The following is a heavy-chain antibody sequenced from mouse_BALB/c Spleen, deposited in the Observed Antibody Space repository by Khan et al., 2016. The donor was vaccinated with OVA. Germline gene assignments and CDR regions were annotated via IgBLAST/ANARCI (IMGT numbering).Heavy chain of an antibody. Sequence: QVQLQQSGAELARPGASVKMSCKASGYTFTSNTMHWVKQRPGQGLEWIGYINPRSGYTIYNQKFKDKATLTADISSSTAYMQLSSLTSDDSVVYYCARRTTGYAMDYWGQGTSVTVSS. CDR3: ARRTTGYAMDY. CDR1: GYTFTSNT. J-gene: IGHJ4*01. CDR2: INPRSGYT. D-gene: IGHD2-14*01. V-gene: IGHV1-4*01.